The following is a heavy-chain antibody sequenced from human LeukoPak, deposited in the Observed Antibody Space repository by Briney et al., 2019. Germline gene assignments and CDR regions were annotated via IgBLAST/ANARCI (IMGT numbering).Heavy chain of an antibody. Sequence: GGTLRLSCAASGFTFSSYGMSWVRQAPGKGLEWVSAISGSGGSTYYADSVKGRFTISRDNSKNTLYLQMNSLRAEDTAVYYCARGAHKRDDYGGFFDYWGQGTLVTVSS. J-gene: IGHJ4*02. CDR1: GFTFSSYG. CDR2: ISGSGGST. D-gene: IGHD4-23*01. V-gene: IGHV3-23*01. CDR3: ARGAHKRDDYGGFFDY.